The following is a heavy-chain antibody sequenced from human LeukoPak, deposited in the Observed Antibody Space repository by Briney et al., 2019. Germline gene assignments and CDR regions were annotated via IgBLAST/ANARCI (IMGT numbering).Heavy chain of an antibody. J-gene: IGHJ4*02. CDR1: GFTFSSYA. D-gene: IGHD3-3*01. V-gene: IGHV3-23*01. CDR2: ISGSGGST. Sequence: GGSLRLSCAASGFTFSSYATSWVRQAPGKGLEWVSAISGSGGSTYYADSVKGRFTISRDNSKNTLYLQMNSLRAEDTAVYYCAKDSDFWSGYSFDYWGQGTLVTVSS. CDR3: AKDSDFWSGYSFDY.